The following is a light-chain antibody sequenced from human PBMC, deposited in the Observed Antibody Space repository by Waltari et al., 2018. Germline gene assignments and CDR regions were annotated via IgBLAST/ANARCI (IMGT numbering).Light chain of an antibody. Sequence: EIVMTQSPATLSVSPGERATLSCRASQSVSSNLAWYQQKPGQAPRLLIYGASTRATGIPARFRGSGSGTEFTLTISSLQSEDFAVYYCQQYNNWPPLFTFGPGTKVDIK. V-gene: IGKV3-15*01. J-gene: IGKJ3*01. CDR1: QSVSSN. CDR2: GAS. CDR3: QQYNNWPPLFT.